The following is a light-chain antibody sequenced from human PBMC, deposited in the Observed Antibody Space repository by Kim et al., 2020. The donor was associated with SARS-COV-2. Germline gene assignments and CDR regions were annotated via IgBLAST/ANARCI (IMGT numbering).Light chain of an antibody. CDR1: QGVSSY. J-gene: IGKJ3*01. CDR2: GAS. Sequence: ASVGDSVTITGRASQGVSSYLAWYQQQPGKAPKLLIYGASTLHSGVPSRFSGSGSGTDFTLTIDSLQPEDVATYYCQNYYSAPFTFGPGTKVDIK. V-gene: IGKV1-27*01. CDR3: QNYYSAPFT.